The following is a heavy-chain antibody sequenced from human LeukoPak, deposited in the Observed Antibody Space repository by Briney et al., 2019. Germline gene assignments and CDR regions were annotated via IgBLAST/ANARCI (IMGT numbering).Heavy chain of an antibody. CDR2: LKSKTDGGTT. CDR3: TTVVTGYLPNY. Sequence: GGSLRLSCAASGFTFSIAWMSWVRQAPGKGLEWVGRLKSKTDGGTTDYATPVKGRFTISRDDSKNTLYLQMNSLKIEDTAAYYCTTVVTGYLPNYWGQGTLVTVSS. CDR1: GFTFSIAW. J-gene: IGHJ4*02. V-gene: IGHV3-15*01. D-gene: IGHD3-16*02.